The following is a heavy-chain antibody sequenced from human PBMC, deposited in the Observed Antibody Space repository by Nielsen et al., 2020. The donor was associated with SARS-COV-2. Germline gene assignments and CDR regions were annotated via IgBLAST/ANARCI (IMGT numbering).Heavy chain of an antibody. CDR2: IYYSGST. CDR1: GGSISSYY. D-gene: IGHD3-9*01. Sequence: SETLSLTCTVSGGSISSYYWSWIRQPPGKGLEWIGYIYYSGSTNYNPSLKSRVTISVDTSKNQFSLKLSSVTAADTAVYYCARMYYDILTGYSAGAFDIWGQGTMVTVSS. CDR3: ARMYYDILTGYSAGAFDI. V-gene: IGHV4-59*01. J-gene: IGHJ3*02.